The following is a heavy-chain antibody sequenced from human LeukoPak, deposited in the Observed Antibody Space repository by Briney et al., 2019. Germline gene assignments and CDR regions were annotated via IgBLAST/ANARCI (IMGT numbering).Heavy chain of an antibody. CDR1: GFTFSSYA. CDR2: ISYDGRNK. J-gene: IGHJ6*03. V-gene: IGHV3-30*01. Sequence: PGRSLRLSCAASGFTFSSYAMHWVRQAPGKGLEWVAVISYDGRNKYYADSVKGRFTISRDNSKNTLYLQMNSLRAEDTAVYYCARDRRNMDVWGKGTTVTVSS. CDR3: ARDRRNMDV.